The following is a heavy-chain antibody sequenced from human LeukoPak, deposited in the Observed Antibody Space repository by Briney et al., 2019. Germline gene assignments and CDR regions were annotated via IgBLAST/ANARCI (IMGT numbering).Heavy chain of an antibody. CDR1: GFTFSSYS. CDR2: ISSSSSYI. CDR3: AFGGGSFFGSFDI. Sequence: GGSLRLSCAASGFTFSSYSMNWVRQAPGKGLEWVSSISSSSSYIYYADSVKGRFTISRDNAKNSLYLQMNSLRAEDTAVYYCAFGGGSFFGSFDIGGQGTRVPV. V-gene: IGHV3-21*01. D-gene: IGHD2-15*01. J-gene: IGHJ3*02.